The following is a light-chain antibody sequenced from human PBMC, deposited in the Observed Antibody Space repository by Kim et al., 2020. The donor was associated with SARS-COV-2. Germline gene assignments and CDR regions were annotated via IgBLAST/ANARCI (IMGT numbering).Light chain of an antibody. J-gene: IGKJ1*01. CDR1: QSVLYISNNKNY. CDR3: QQYYNTPWT. CDR2: WSS. Sequence: DIVMTQSPDSLAVSLGERVTINCKSSQSVLYISNNKNYLAWYQQKPGQPPKLLIYWSSTRESGVPDRFSGSGSGTDFTLTITGLQAEDVAVYYCQQYYNTPWTFGQGTKVDIK. V-gene: IGKV4-1*01.